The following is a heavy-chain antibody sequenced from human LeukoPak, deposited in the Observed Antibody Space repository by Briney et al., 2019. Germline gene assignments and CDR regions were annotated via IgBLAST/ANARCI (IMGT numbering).Heavy chain of an antibody. CDR2: INPSGGST. J-gene: IGHJ4*02. V-gene: IGHV1-46*01. CDR1: GYTFTSYY. Sequence: ASVKVSCKASGYTFTSYYMHWVRQAPGQGLEWMGIINPSGGSTSYAQKFQGRVTMTRDTSTSTVYMGLSSLRSEDTAVYYCAREYYYDSSGYGSFDYWGQGTLVTVSS. D-gene: IGHD3-22*01. CDR3: AREYYYDSSGYGSFDY.